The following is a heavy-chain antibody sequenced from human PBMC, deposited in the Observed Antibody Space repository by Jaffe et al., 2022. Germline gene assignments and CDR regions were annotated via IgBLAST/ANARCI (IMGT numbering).Heavy chain of an antibody. CDR2: IYHSGST. CDR3: ARPRDYGDYPNDAFDI. V-gene: IGHV4-38-2*01. J-gene: IGHJ3*02. D-gene: IGHD4-17*01. Sequence: QVQLQESGPGLVKPSETLSLTCAVSGYSISSGYYWGWIRQPPGKGLEWIGSIYHSGSTYYNPSLKSRVTISVDTSKNQFSLKLSSVTAADTAVYYCARPRDYGDYPNDAFDIWGQGTMVTVSS. CDR1: GYSISSGYY.